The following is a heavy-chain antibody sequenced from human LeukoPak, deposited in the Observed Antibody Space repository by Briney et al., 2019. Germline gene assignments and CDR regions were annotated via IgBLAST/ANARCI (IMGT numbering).Heavy chain of an antibody. V-gene: IGHV3-33*08. D-gene: IGHD3-10*01. CDR1: GFTFSDYN. J-gene: IGHJ4*02. CDR2: IWYDGSNK. Sequence: GGSLRLSCAASGFTFSDYNMHWVRQAPGKGLEWVAVIWYDGSNKYYADSVKGRFTISRDNPKNTLYLQMNSLRAEDTAVYYCARDLSWFGEFDYWGQGTLVTVSS. CDR3: ARDLSWFGEFDY.